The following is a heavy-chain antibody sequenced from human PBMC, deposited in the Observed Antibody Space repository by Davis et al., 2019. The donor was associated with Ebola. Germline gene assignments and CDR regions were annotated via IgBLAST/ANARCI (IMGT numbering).Heavy chain of an antibody. J-gene: IGHJ5*02. CDR2: INPSGGST. D-gene: IGHD2-15*01. Sequence: AASVKVSCKASGYTFTSYYMHWVRQAPGQGLEWMGIINPSGGSTSYAQKFQGWVTMTRDTSISTAYMELSRLRSDDTAVYYCARDRGYCSGGSCYLSWFDPWGQGTLVTVSS. CDR3: ARDRGYCSGGSCYLSWFDP. CDR1: GYTFTSYY. V-gene: IGHV1-46*01.